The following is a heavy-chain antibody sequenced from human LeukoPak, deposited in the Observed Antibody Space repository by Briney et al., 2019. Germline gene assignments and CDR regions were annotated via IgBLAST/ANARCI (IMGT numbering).Heavy chain of an antibody. CDR2: ISGSGGST. D-gene: IGHD3-10*01. J-gene: IGHJ4*02. CDR3: AKVRSGYYGSGSYLEDY. CDR1: GFTFSNYA. V-gene: IGHV3-23*01. Sequence: GGSLRLSCAASGFTFSNYAMSWVRQAPGKGLEWVSAISGSGGSTYYADSVKGRFTISRDNSKNTLYLQMNSLRAEDTAVYYCAKVRSGYYGSGSYLEDYWGQGTLVTVSS.